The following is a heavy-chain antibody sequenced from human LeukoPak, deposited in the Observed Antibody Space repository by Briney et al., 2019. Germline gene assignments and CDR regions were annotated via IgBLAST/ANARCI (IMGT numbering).Heavy chain of an antibody. CDR2: IYYSGST. Sequence: SETLSLTCTVSGGSISSYYWSWIRQPPGKGLEWIGYIYYSGSTNYNPSLKSRVTISVDTSKNQFSLKLSSVTAADTAVYYCARVSQILGAIFGVVITNWFDPWGQGTLVTVSS. D-gene: IGHD3-3*01. CDR1: GGSISSYY. CDR3: ARVSQILGAIFGVVITNWFDP. J-gene: IGHJ5*02. V-gene: IGHV4-59*08.